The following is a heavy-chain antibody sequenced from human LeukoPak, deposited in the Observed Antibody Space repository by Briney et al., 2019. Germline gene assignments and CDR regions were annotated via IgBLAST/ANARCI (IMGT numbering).Heavy chain of an antibody. V-gene: IGHV3-21*01. CDR3: ARDVSRYYYDSSGYPGGY. J-gene: IGHJ4*02. CDR2: ISSSSSYI. Sequence: GGSLRLSCAASGFIFSSYSMNWVRQAPGKGLEWVSSISSSSSYIYFADSVKGRFTISRDNAKNSLYLQMNSLRAEDTAVYYCARDVSRYYYDSSGYPGGYWGQGTLVTVSS. D-gene: IGHD3-22*01. CDR1: GFIFSSYS.